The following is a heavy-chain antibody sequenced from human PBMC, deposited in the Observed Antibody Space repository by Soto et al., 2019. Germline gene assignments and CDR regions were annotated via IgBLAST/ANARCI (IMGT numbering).Heavy chain of an antibody. Sequence: SLTCLVSGFPISSPYSWGWIRQPPGKGLEGIGSISHTGTTSYSPSLTSRVSISVDTSKNQVSLKLTSVTAADTAVYFCARVTMVIRDSDHFGVDVWGHGTTVTVSS. J-gene: IGHJ6*02. CDR2: ISHTGTT. CDR3: ARVTMVIRDSDHFGVDV. V-gene: IGHV4-38-2*02. CDR1: GFPISSPYS. D-gene: IGHD4-17*01.